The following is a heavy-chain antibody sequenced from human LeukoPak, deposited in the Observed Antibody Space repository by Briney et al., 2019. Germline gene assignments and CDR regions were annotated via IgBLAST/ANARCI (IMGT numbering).Heavy chain of an antibody. Sequence: GGSLRLSCAASRFTFTDYGMHWVRQPPGKGLEWVALIWYDGSGKYYADSVKGRFTISRDNSKNTLYLQMNSLRAEETAVYYCARDWCGGGSCYYFDHWGQGTLVTVSS. CDR3: ARDWCGGGSCYYFDH. D-gene: IGHD2-15*01. J-gene: IGHJ4*02. CDR1: RFTFTDYG. CDR2: IWYDGSGK. V-gene: IGHV3-33*01.